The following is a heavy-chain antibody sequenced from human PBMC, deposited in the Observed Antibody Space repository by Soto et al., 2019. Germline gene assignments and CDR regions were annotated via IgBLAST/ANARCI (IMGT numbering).Heavy chain of an antibody. D-gene: IGHD1-26*01. CDR3: ARGRRWGARQDYYYGMDV. CDR1: GGSFSGYY. J-gene: IGHJ6*02. CDR2: INHSGST. Sequence: SETLSLTCAVYGGSFSGYYWSWIRQPPGKGLEWIGEINHSGSTNYNPSLKSRVTISVDTSKNQFSLKLSSVAAADTAVYYCARGRRWGARQDYYYGMDVWGQGTTVTVSS. V-gene: IGHV4-34*01.